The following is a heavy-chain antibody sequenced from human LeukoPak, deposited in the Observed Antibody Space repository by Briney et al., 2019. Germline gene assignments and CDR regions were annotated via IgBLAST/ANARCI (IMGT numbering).Heavy chain of an antibody. D-gene: IGHD6-13*01. CDR3: ARYSEYSSSFAFDI. V-gene: IGHV3-7*01. CDR1: GFTFSSHW. CDR2: INQDGSER. Sequence: GGSLRLSCAASGFTFSSHWMTWVRQAPGKGLEWVANINQDGSERYYVDSVKGRFTISRDNAKNSLYLQMNSLRAEDTAVYYCARYSEYSSSFAFDIWGQGTMFTVSS. J-gene: IGHJ3*02.